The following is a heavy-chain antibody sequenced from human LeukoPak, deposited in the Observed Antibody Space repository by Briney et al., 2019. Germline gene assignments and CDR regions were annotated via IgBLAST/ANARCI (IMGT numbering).Heavy chain of an antibody. Sequence: GGSLRLSCAASGFRFSTYWMHWVRQAPGKGLVWVSRISSDGSIINYADSVKGRFTISRDNAKDTLYLQMNSLRVEDTAVYYCARPAVAGLRAGGYDYWGQGTLVTVSS. CDR2: ISSDGSII. CDR3: ARPAVAGLRAGGYDY. V-gene: IGHV3-74*01. CDR1: GFRFSTYW. D-gene: IGHD6-19*01. J-gene: IGHJ4*02.